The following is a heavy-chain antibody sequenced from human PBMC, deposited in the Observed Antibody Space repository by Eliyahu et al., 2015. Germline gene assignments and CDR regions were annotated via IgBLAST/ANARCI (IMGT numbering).Heavy chain of an antibody. D-gene: IGHD3-22*01. Sequence: GGGLVKPGGSLRLSCAASGFTFSDYYMSWIRQAPGKGLEWVSYISSSSSYTNYADSVKGRFTISRDNAKNSLYLQMNSLRAEDTAVYYCARVGPPDSSGYYFDYWGQGTLVTVSS. CDR1: GFTFSDYY. CDR3: ARVGPPDSSGYYFDY. J-gene: IGHJ4*02. CDR2: ISSSSSYT. V-gene: IGHV3-11*06.